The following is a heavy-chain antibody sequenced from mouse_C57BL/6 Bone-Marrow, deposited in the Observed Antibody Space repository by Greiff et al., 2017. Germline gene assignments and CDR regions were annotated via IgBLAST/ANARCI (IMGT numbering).Heavy chain of an antibody. D-gene: IGHD2-2*01. J-gene: IGHJ2*01. V-gene: IGHV1-26*01. Sequence: EVQLQQSGPELVKPGASVNISCKASGYTFTDYYMNWVKQSHGKSLEWIGDINPNNGGTSYNQKFKGKATLTVDKSSSTAYMELRSLTSDDSAVYYCARRLPLDYWGQGTTLTVSA. CDR3: ARRLPLDY. CDR1: GYTFTDYY. CDR2: INPNNGGT.